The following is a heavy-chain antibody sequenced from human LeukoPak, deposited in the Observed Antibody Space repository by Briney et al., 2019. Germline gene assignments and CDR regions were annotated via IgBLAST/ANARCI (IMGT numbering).Heavy chain of an antibody. D-gene: IGHD5-24*01. CDR1: GGTFSSYA. CDR3: ARDLGSRDGYNPPNLFDS. V-gene: IGHV1-69*13. Sequence: SVKVSCKASGGTFSSYAIGWVRQSPGQGLEWMGGIIPILGTANYAQKFQGRVTLTADESTSTAYMELSSLRSEDTAVYYCARDLGSRDGYNPPNLFDSWGQGTLVTVSS. CDR2: IIPILGTA. J-gene: IGHJ4*02.